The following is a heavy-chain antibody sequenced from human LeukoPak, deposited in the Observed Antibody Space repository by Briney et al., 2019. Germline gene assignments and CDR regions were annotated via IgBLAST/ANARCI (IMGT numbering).Heavy chain of an antibody. CDR3: ARGGIVVVPAVLCYY. D-gene: IGHD2-2*01. J-gene: IGHJ4*02. Sequence: ASVKVSCKASGYTFTGYYMHWVRQAPGQGLEWMGWINPNSGGTNYAQKFQGRVTMTRDTSISTAYMELSRLRSDDTAVYYCARGGIVVVPAVLCYYWGQGTLVTVSS. V-gene: IGHV1-2*02. CDR1: GYTFTGYY. CDR2: INPNSGGT.